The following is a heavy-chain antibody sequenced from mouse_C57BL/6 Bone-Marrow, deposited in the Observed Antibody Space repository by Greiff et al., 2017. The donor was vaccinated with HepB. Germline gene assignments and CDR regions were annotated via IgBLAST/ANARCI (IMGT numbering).Heavy chain of an antibody. Sequence: QVQLKESGAELVKPGASVKISCKASGYAFSSYWMNWVKQRPGKGLEWIGQIYPGDGDTNYNGKFKGKATLTADKSSSTAYMQLSSLTSEDSAVYFCAKGSYYDPFAYWGQGTLVTVSA. CDR3: AKGSYYDPFAY. D-gene: IGHD1-1*01. J-gene: IGHJ3*01. CDR2: IYPGDGDT. CDR1: GYAFSSYW. V-gene: IGHV1-80*01.